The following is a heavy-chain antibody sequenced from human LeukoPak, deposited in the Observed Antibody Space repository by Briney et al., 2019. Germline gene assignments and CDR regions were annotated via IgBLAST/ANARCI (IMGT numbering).Heavy chain of an antibody. J-gene: IGHJ4*02. V-gene: IGHV3-7*01. D-gene: IGHD3-10*01. CDR2: INQDGTEK. CDR1: GFTFSSYS. CDR3: AKVAKYFYGPETYYFFEQ. Sequence: GGSLRLSCAASGFTFSSYSMNWVRQAPGKGLEWVANINQDGTEKYYVDSVKGRFTVSRDYAKNSLYLQMSSLRVEDTAVYYCAKVAKYFYGPETYYFFEQWGQGTPVTASS.